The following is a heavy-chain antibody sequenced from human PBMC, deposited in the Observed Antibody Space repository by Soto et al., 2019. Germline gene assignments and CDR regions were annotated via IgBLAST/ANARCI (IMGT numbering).Heavy chain of an antibody. CDR2: IYYSGST. J-gene: IGHJ6*02. Sequence: QLQLQESGPGLVKPSETLSLTCTVSGGSISSSSYYWGWIRQPPGKGLEWIGSIYYSGSTYYNPSLKSRVTISVDTSKNQFSLKLSSVTAADTAVYYCARHGPGYPNNGMDVWGQGTTVTVSS. D-gene: IGHD2-15*01. CDR1: GGSISSSSYY. V-gene: IGHV4-39*01. CDR3: ARHGPGYPNNGMDV.